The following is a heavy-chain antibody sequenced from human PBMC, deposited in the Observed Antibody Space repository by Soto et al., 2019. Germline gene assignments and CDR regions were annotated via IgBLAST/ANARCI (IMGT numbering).Heavy chain of an antibody. D-gene: IGHD2-15*01. CDR1: GGSISSSSYY. V-gene: IGHV4-39*07. Sequence: SETLSLTCTVSGGSISSSSYYWGWIRKPPGKGLEWIGSIYYSGSTYYNPSLKSRVTMSVDTSKDQFSLILTSVTAADTAIYYCARFQFCSGNDCYRPFDLWGQGIMVTVSS. CDR2: IYYSGST. CDR3: ARFQFCSGNDCYRPFDL. J-gene: IGHJ3*01.